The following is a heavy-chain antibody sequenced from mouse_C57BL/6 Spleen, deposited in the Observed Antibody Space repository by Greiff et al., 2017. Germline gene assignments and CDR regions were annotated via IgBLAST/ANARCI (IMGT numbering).Heavy chain of an antibody. CDR2: IDPEDGET. J-gene: IGHJ2*01. Sequence: EVKLQESGAELVKPGASVKLSCTASGFNIKDYYMHWVKQRPEQGLEWIGRIDPEDGETKYAPKFQGKATITADTSSNTAYLQLSSLTSEDTAVYYCARRISKSVYFDYWGQGTTLTVAS. CDR1: GFNIKDYY. V-gene: IGHV14-2*01. CDR3: ARRISKSVYFDY.